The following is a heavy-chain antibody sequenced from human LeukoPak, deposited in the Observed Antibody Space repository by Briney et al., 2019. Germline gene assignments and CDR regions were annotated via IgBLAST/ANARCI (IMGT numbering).Heavy chain of an antibody. V-gene: IGHV3-21*01. Sequence: PGGSLRLSCAASGFTFSSYSMNWVRQAPGKGLEWVSSISSSSSYIYYADSVKGRFTISRDNAKNSLYLQMNSLRAEDTAVYYCAKGRVLRYFDWSHWGQGTLVTVSS. J-gene: IGHJ4*02. D-gene: IGHD3-9*01. CDR3: AKGRVLRYFDWSH. CDR2: ISSSSSYI. CDR1: GFTFSSYS.